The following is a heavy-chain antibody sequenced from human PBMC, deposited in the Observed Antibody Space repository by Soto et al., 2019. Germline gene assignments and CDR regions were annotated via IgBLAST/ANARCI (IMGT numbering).Heavy chain of an antibody. CDR2: IIPIFGTA. V-gene: IGHV1-69*01. Sequence: GXAVKLSCKASGGTFSSYAISWVRQSPGQGLEWMGGIIPIFGTADYAQKFQGRVTITADESTSTAYMELSSLRSEDTAVYYCGRLIAARDGYYGMDVWGQGTTVTVSS. CDR3: GRLIAARDGYYGMDV. D-gene: IGHD6-13*01. CDR1: GGTFSSYA. J-gene: IGHJ6*02.